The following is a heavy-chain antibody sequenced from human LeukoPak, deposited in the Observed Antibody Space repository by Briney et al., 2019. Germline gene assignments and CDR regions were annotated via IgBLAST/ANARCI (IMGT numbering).Heavy chain of an antibody. CDR3: AKDRTPPSYSSGWYYFDS. V-gene: IGHV3-30*02. D-gene: IGHD6-19*01. J-gene: IGHJ4*02. Sequence: GGSLRLSCAASGFTFSSYGMHWVRQAPGKGLEWVAFIRNDGINKYYADSVQGRFTISSDTSKNTLFLQMNSLRGEDTAVYYCAKDRTPPSYSSGWYYFDSWGQGTLVTVSS. CDR1: GFTFSSYG. CDR2: IRNDGINK.